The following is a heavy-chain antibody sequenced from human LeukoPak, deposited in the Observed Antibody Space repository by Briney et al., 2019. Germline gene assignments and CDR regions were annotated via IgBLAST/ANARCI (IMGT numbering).Heavy chain of an antibody. CDR1: GYTFTSYG. CDR3: ARELNEDYDFWSGYYRWFDP. CDR2: INPNSGGT. Sequence: GASVKVSCKASGYTFTSYGISWVRQAPGQGLEWMGWINPNSGGTNYAQKFQGRVTMTRNTSISTAYMELSSLRSEDTAVYYCARELNEDYDFWSGYYRWFDPWGQGTLVTVSS. J-gene: IGHJ5*02. V-gene: IGHV1-8*02. D-gene: IGHD3-3*01.